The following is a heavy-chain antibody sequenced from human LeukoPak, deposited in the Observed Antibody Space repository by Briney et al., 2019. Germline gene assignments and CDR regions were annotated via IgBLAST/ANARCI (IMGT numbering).Heavy chain of an antibody. CDR1: GFTSIIYA. CDR3: ARGPRTPDY. CDR2: INDDGSST. Sequence: RGGALRLSCAPSGFTSIIYAVSAGRPAPGEGVLWVSRINDDGSSTSYADSVKGRFTISRDNAKNTLYLQMNSLRAEDTAVYYCARGPRTPDYWGQGTLVTVSS. J-gene: IGHJ4*02. V-gene: IGHV3-74*01.